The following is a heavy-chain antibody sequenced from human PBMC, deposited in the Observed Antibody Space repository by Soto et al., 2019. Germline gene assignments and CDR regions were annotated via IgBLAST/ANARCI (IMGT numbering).Heavy chain of an antibody. D-gene: IGHD4-17*01. Sequence: GGSLGLSCAASGFTFSSYAMSWVRQAPGKGLEWVSAISGSGGSTYYADSVKGRFTISRDNSKNTLYLQMNSLRAEDTAVYYCAKSRYGGPGAFDYWGQGTLVTVSS. V-gene: IGHV3-23*01. CDR3: AKSRYGGPGAFDY. J-gene: IGHJ4*02. CDR1: GFTFSSYA. CDR2: ISGSGGST.